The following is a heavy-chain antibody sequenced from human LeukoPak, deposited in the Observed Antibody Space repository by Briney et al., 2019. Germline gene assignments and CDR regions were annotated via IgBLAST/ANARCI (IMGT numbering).Heavy chain of an antibody. Sequence: HPGGSLRLSCAASGFTFNSYAMSWVRQAPGKGLEWVSAISGSGGSTFYADSVKGRFTISRDNSKNTLSLQMNSLRAEDTAVYYCAKAQDPIAAAGTSPFDYWGQGTLVTVS. CDR3: AKAQDPIAAAGTSPFDY. CDR2: ISGSGGST. D-gene: IGHD6-13*01. V-gene: IGHV3-23*01. CDR1: GFTFNSYA. J-gene: IGHJ4*02.